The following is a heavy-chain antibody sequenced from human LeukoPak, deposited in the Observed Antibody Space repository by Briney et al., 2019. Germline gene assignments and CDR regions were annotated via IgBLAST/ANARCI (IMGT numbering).Heavy chain of an antibody. CDR3: ARGRSYYDSSGYYYYPYWYFDL. J-gene: IGHJ2*01. CDR1: GGSISSGDYY. CDR2: IYYSGST. D-gene: IGHD3-22*01. V-gene: IGHV4-30-4*01. Sequence: SETLSLTCTVSGGSISSGDYYWSWSRQPPGRGLEWIGYIYYSGSTYYNPSLTSRVTISVDPSKNQFSLKLSSVTAADTAVYYCARGRSYYDSSGYYYYPYWYFDLWGRGTLVTVSS.